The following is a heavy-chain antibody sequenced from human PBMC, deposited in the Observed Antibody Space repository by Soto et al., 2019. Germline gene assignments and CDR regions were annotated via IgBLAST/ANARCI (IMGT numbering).Heavy chain of an antibody. CDR3: AKTLYYYDSSGYQ. J-gene: IGHJ4*02. CDR1: GFTVSSNY. V-gene: IGHV3-66*01. Sequence: PGGSLRLSCEASGFTVSSNYMSWVRQAPGKGLEWVSVIYSGGATYYADSVKGRFTISRDNSKNTLYLQMNSLRAEDTAVYYCAKTLYYYDSSGYQWGQGTLVTVSS. D-gene: IGHD3-22*01. CDR2: IYSGGAT.